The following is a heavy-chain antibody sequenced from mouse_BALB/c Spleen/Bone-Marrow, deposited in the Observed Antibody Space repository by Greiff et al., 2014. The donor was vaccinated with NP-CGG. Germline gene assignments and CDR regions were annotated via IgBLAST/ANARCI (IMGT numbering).Heavy chain of an antibody. Sequence: VQRVESGAELVRPGTSVKVSCKASGYAFTNYLIEWVKQRPVQGLEWIGVINPGSGGANYNAKFKGKATLTADKSSSTAYMQLSSLTSDDAAVYFWAREWTARAVDYWGQGTTLTVSS. CDR1: GYAFTNYL. V-gene: IGHV1-54*01. CDR2: INPGSGGA. J-gene: IGHJ2*01. CDR3: AREWTARAVDY. D-gene: IGHD3-2*01.